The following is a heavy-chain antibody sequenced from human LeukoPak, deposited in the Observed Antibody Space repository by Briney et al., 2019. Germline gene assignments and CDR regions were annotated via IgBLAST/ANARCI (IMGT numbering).Heavy chain of an antibody. V-gene: IGHV3-9*01. Sequence: PDWSLRLSCAASGFNFDDSAMHWVRQAPGKGLEWVSGISWNSVTIAYADSVKGRFTISRDNGKNSLYLQMNSLRADDTALYYCAEAVGYCTNGVCYKYFHHWGQGTLVTVSS. J-gene: IGHJ1*01. CDR3: AEAVGYCTNGVCYKYFHH. CDR1: GFNFDDSA. CDR2: ISWNSVTI. D-gene: IGHD2-8*01.